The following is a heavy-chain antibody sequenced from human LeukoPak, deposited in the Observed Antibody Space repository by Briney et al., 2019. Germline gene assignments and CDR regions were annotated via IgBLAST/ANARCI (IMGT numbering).Heavy chain of an antibody. J-gene: IGHJ6*03. CDR2: IYYSGST. Sequence: SETLSLTCTVSGGSISSGGYYWSWIRQHPGKGLEWIGYIYYSGSTYYNPSLKSRVTISVDTSKNQFSLKLSSVTAADTAVYYCARGLETNYYYYMDVWGKGTTVTVSS. CDR3: ARGLETNYYYYMDV. CDR1: GGSISSGGYY. D-gene: IGHD1-1*01. V-gene: IGHV4-31*03.